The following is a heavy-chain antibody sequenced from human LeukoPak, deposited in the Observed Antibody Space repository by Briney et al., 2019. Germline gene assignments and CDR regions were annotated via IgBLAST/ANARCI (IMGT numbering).Heavy chain of an antibody. CDR2: IYWDDDK. D-gene: IGHD4-17*01. CDR1: GFSLSTSGVG. Sequence: SCPTLVKPTQTLTLTCTFSGFSLSTSGVGVGWIRQPPGKALEWLALIYWDDDKRYSPSLKSRLTITKDTSKNQVVLTMTNMDPVDTATYYCAQQSIFEIPNDYGDYDVRYNWFDPWGQGTLVTVSS. V-gene: IGHV2-5*02. J-gene: IGHJ5*02. CDR3: AQQSIFEIPNDYGDYDVRYNWFDP.